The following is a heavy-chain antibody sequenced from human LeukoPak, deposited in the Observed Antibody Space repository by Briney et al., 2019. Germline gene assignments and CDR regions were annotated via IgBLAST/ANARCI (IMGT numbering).Heavy chain of an antibody. CDR2: ISGSGGST. CDR3: AKEGYDFWSGFPLAFDP. Sequence: PGGSLRLSCAASGFTFSSYAMSWVRQAPGKGLEWVSAISGSGGSTYYADSVKGRFTISRDNSKNTLYLQMNSLRAEDTAVYYCAKEGYDFWSGFPLAFDPWGQGTLVTVSS. D-gene: IGHD3-3*01. J-gene: IGHJ5*02. V-gene: IGHV3-23*01. CDR1: GFTFSSYA.